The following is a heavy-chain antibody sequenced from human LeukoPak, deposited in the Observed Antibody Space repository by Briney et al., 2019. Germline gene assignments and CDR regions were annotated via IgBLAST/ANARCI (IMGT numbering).Heavy chain of an antibody. V-gene: IGHV3-21*01. CDR3: AGNYYDILTGYYSDY. Sequence: PGGSLRLSCAASGFTFSSYSMNWVRQAPGKGLEWVSSISSSSYIYYADSVKGRFTISRDNAKNSLYLQMNSLRAEDTAVYYCAGNYYDILTGYYSDYWGQGTLVTVSS. J-gene: IGHJ4*02. D-gene: IGHD3-9*01. CDR1: GFTFSSYS. CDR2: ISSSSYI.